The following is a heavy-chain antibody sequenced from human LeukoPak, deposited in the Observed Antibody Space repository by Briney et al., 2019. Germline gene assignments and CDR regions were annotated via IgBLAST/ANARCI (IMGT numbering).Heavy chain of an antibody. CDR3: ARYVWGSYPTFEDY. D-gene: IGHD3-16*02. J-gene: IGHJ4*02. Sequence: PSETLSLTCTVSGGSISSYYWSWIRQPPGKGLEWIGYIPYSESTNYNPSLKSRVTISVDTSKNQFSLKLSSVTAADTAVYYCARYVWGSYPTFEDYWGQGTLVTVSS. CDR1: GGSISSYY. CDR2: IPYSEST. V-gene: IGHV4-59*01.